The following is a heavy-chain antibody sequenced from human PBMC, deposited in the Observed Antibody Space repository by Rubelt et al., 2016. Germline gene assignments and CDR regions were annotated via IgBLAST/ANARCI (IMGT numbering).Heavy chain of an antibody. J-gene: IGHJ4*02. V-gene: IGHV3-48*04. Sequence: EVQLVESGGGLVQPGGSLRLSCAASGFTFSSYSMNWVRQAPGKGLEWVSYISSSSSTIYYEDSVKGRFTISRDNAKNSLYLKMNSLRAEDTAVYDGARGGSLYNWNDDGGDYWGQGTLVTVSS. CDR1: GFTFSSYS. CDR3: ARGGSLYNWNDDGGDY. CDR2: ISSSSSTI. D-gene: IGHD1-20*01.